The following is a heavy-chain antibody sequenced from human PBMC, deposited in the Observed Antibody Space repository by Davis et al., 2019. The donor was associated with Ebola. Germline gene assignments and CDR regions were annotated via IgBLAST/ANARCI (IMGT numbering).Heavy chain of an antibody. D-gene: IGHD5-24*01. J-gene: IGHJ4*02. CDR2: IYPGDSDT. CDR1: GYSFTSYW. CDR3: ARLGVDGYSYYFDY. Sequence: GESLKISCQGSGYSFTSYWIGWVRQMPGKGLEWMGIIYPGDSDTRYSPSLQGQVTISADNSSSTAYLQWSSLKASDTAVYYCARLGVDGYSYYFDYWGQGTLVTVSS. V-gene: IGHV5-51*01.